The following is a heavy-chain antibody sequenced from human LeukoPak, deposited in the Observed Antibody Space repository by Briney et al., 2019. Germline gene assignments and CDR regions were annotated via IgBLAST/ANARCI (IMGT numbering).Heavy chain of an antibody. CDR3: ARLGTGYDSSGYSIGWFDP. D-gene: IGHD3-22*01. V-gene: IGHV4-59*08. CDR2: IYYSGST. Sequence: SETLSLTCTVSGGSISSYYWSWIRQPPGKGLEWIGHIYYSGSTYYNPSLKSRVTISVDTSKNQFSLRLSSVPAADTAVYYCARLGTGYDSSGYSIGWFDPWGQGTLVTVSS. J-gene: IGHJ5*02. CDR1: GGSISSYY.